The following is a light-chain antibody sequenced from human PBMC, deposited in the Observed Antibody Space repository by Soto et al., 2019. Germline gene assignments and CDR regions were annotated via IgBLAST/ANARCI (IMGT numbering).Light chain of an antibody. CDR3: QQYGSSGS. Sequence: EIVLTQSPATLSLSPGERATLSCRASQSISGNLAWYQQKPGQAPRLLIYDASNRATGIPARFSGSGSGTDFTLTINSLEPEDFAVYYCQQYGSSGSFGQGTKVDIK. CDR1: QSISGN. V-gene: IGKV3-11*01. J-gene: IGKJ1*01. CDR2: DAS.